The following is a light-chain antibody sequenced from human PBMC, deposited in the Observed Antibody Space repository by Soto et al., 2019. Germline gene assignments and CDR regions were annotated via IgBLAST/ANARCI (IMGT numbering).Light chain of an antibody. V-gene: IGKV3D-15*01. CDR1: QSLSSSY. J-gene: IGKJ5*01. CDR2: GAF. Sequence: EIVLTQSPGTLSLSPGERATLSCRAIQSLSSSYFAWYQHKPGQGPRLLIYGAFTRATGIPDRFSGSGSGTEFTLTISSLQSEDFAVYYCQQYNNWPPITFGQGTRLEIK. CDR3: QQYNNWPPIT.